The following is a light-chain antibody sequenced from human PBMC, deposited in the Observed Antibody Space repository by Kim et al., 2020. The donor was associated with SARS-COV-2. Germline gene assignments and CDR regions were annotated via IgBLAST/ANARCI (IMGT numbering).Light chain of an antibody. CDR2: EDN. V-gene: IGLV6-57*03. CDR1: SGSIASNY. Sequence: KTVTIPCTRSSGSIASNYVQWYQQRPGSAPTTVIYEDNQRPSGVPDRFSGSIDSSSNSASLTISGLKTEDEADYYCQSYDSSNHGVFGGGTKLTVL. CDR3: QSYDSSNHGV. J-gene: IGLJ3*02.